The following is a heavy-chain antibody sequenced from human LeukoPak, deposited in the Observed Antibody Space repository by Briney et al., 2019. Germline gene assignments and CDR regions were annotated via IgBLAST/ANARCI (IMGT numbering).Heavy chain of an antibody. CDR2: ISGSGGST. CDR3: AKDASRKHIVVVTAPPAPFDY. CDR1: GFTFGSYV. J-gene: IGHJ4*02. D-gene: IGHD2-21*02. Sequence: PGGSLRLSCAASGFTFGSYVMSWVRQAPGKGLEWVSAISGSGGSTYYADSVKGRFTISRDNSKNTLYLQMNSLRAEDTAVYYCAKDASRKHIVVVTAPPAPFDYWGQGTLVIVSS. V-gene: IGHV3-23*01.